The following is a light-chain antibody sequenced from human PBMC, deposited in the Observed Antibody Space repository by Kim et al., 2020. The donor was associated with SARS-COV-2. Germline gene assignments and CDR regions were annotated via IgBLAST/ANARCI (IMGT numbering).Light chain of an antibody. CDR1: SGHSAYA. CDR2: VNSDGSN. J-gene: IGLJ3*02. Sequence: APVRLTCTLRSGHSAYANAGHQQQPEKAPRFLMKVNSDGSNNKGDGIPDRFSGSSSGAERYLANSSLQSEDEAEYYCQGWATGIQVFGGGTQLNVL. V-gene: IGLV4-69*01. CDR3: QGWATGIQV.